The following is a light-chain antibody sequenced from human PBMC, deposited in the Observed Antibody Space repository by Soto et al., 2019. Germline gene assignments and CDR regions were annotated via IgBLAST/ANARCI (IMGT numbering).Light chain of an antibody. CDR2: DND. V-gene: IGLV1-51*01. J-gene: IGLJ7*01. Sequence: QSVLTQPPSVSAAPGQRVTISCSGSNSNIGTYPVSWYQHLPGTAPKLLISDNDKRPSGIPDRFSGSKSGTSATLDITGLQTGDEADYYCGTWDNSLSASCVFGGGTQLTVL. CDR3: GTWDNSLSASCV. CDR1: NSNIGTYP.